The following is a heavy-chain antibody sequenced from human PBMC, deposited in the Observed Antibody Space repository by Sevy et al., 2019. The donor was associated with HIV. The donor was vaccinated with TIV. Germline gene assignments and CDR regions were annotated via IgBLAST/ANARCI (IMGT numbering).Heavy chain of an antibody. J-gene: IGHJ6*02. V-gene: IGHV3-7*01. Sequence: GGSLRLSCAASGFTFSSYWMSWVRQAPGKGLEWVANIKQDGSEKYYVDSVKGRFTISRDNAKNSLYLQMNSLRAEDTAVYYCARDNRGIRKLHYYYYGMDVWDQGTTVTVSS. D-gene: IGHD5-18*01. CDR1: GFTFSSYW. CDR2: IKQDGSEK. CDR3: ARDNRGIRKLHYYYYGMDV.